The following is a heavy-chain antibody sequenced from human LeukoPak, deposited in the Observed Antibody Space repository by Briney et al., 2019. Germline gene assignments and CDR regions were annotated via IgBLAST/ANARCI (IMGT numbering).Heavy chain of an antibody. Sequence: PSETLSHTCAVSGYSIISGFYWVWIRQPPGKGLEWIGNIYYSGSTSYNPSLKSRVIMSVDTSKNQFSLNLTSVTAADTAIYYCARDYTVTAFDNWGQGNLVTVSS. J-gene: IGHJ4*02. CDR2: IYYSGST. V-gene: IGHV4-38-2*02. CDR1: GYSIISGFY. D-gene: IGHD4-17*01. CDR3: ARDYTVTAFDN.